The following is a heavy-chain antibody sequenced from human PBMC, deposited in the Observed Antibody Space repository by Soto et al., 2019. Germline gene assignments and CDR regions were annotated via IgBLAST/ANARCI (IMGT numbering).Heavy chain of an antibody. CDR2: IGTAGDT. J-gene: IGHJ3*02. V-gene: IGHV3-13*04. Sequence: EVQLVESGGGLVQPGGSLRLSCAASGFTFSSYDMHWVRQATGKGLEWVSAIGTAGDTYYPGSVKGRFTISREHDKNSLYLQMNSLRAGDTAVYYCARAVPAAMGDAFDIWGQGTMVTVSS. CDR3: ARAVPAAMGDAFDI. CDR1: GFTFSSYD. D-gene: IGHD2-2*01.